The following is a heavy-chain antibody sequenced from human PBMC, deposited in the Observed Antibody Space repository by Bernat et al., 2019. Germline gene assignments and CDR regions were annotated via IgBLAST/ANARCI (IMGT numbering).Heavy chain of an antibody. CDR1: GGSFSGYY. V-gene: IGHV4-34*01. Sequence: QVQLQQWGAGLLKPSETLSLTCAVYGGSFSGYYWSWIRQPPGKGLEWIGEINHSGSTNYNPSLKSRVTISVDTSKNQFSLKLSSVTAADTAVYYCARGHHDMVRGVMMRYFDLWGRGTLVTVSS. J-gene: IGHJ2*01. CDR2: INHSGST. D-gene: IGHD3-10*01. CDR3: ARGHHDMVRGVMMRYFDL.